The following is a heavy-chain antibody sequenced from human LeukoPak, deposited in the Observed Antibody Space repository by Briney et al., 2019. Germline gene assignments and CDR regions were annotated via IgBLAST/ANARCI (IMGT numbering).Heavy chain of an antibody. CDR3: AKEAAVAGPFDY. V-gene: IGHV3-9*01. D-gene: IGHD6-19*01. CDR2: ISWNSGSI. CDR1: GFTVDDYA. J-gene: IGHJ4*02. Sequence: GGSLRLSCAASGFTVDDYAMHWVRQAPGKGLEWVSGISWNSGSIGYADSVKGRFTISRDNAKNSLYLQMNSLRAEDTALYYCAKEAAVAGPFDYWGQGTLVTVSS.